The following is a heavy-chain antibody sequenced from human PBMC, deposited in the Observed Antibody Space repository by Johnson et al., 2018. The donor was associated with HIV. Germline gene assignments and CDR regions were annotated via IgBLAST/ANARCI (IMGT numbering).Heavy chain of an antibody. D-gene: IGHD3-22*01. CDR2: ISSSGGTI. V-gene: IGHV3-11*04. CDR1: RFTFSDYY. CDR3: ARDRGYWDAFDI. Sequence: QVQLVESGGGLVKPGGSLRLSCAASRFTFSDYYMSWIRQTPGKGLEWVSYISSSGGTIYYADSVKGRFSLSRDNAKNSLYLQMNSLRAEDTAVYYCARDRGYWDAFDIWGQGTMVTVSS. J-gene: IGHJ3*02.